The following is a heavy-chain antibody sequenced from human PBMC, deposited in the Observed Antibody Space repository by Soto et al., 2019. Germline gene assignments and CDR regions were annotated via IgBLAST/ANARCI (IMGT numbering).Heavy chain of an antibody. Sequence: QDQLVQSGAEVKKPGSSVKVSCKAFGGPFSSHTFSWVRQAPGQGLEWMGRIIPALGTTTYAQKFQGRVTITADESVTTVYMELNSLRTEDTAVYYCARPDFGDYWYFDLWGRGTLVIVSS. J-gene: IGHJ2*01. CDR1: GGPFSSHT. V-gene: IGHV1-69*08. D-gene: IGHD4-17*01. CDR2: IIPALGTT. CDR3: ARPDFGDYWYFDL.